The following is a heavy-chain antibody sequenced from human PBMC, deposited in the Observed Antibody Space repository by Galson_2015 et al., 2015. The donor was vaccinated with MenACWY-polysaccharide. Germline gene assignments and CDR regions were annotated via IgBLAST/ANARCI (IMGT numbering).Heavy chain of an antibody. V-gene: IGHV4-39*07. Sequence: ETLSLTCTVSGGSISPSSYYWGWIRQPPGKGLEWIGSVYYTGSGSAYYNPSLKSRVSISVDTSNNPFSLRLSSVTAADTAVYFCARERYIGSSSGAAFGYWGQGTLVTVSS. CDR2: VYYTGSGSA. CDR3: ARERYIGSSSGAAFGY. J-gene: IGHJ4*02. D-gene: IGHD1-26*01. CDR1: GGSISPSSYY.